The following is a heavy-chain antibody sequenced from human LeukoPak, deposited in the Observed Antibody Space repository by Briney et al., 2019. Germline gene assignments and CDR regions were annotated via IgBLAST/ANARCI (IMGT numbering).Heavy chain of an antibody. CDR3: ARDDTYYYDSSGYYFRVNWFDP. V-gene: IGHV1-2*02. CDR1: VYTFTGYY. J-gene: IGHJ5*02. D-gene: IGHD3-22*01. CDR2: INPNSGGT. Sequence: ASVKVSCKASVYTFTGYYMHWVRQAPGQGLEWMGWINPNSGGTNYAQKFQGRVTMTRDTSISTAYMELSRLRSDDTAVYYCARDDTYYYDSSGYYFRVNWFDPWGQGTLVTVSS.